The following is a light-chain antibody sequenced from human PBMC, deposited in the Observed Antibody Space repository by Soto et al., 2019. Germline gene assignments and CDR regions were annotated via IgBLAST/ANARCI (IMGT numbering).Light chain of an antibody. CDR1: QRVSSSS. J-gene: IGKJ2*01. CDR2: GAY. CDR3: QQYGSSPYT. Sequence: EIVLTQSPGTLSLSPGERVTLSCRASQRVSSSSLAWYQQKPGQAPRLLIYGAYSRATGIPDRFRGSGSGTDFTLSISRREPEDVAVYYCQQYGSSPYTFGQGTKLEIK. V-gene: IGKV3-20*01.